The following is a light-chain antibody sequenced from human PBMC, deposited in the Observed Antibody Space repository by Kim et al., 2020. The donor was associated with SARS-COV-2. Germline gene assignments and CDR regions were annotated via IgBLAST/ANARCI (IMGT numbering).Light chain of an antibody. Sequence: DIVMTQSPLSLPVTLGQPASISCRSSESLLHSNGNTYLTWFQQRPGQSPRRLIYEVSKRDSGVPDRFSGSGSGTDFTLKITRVEAEDAVIYYCMHGLRWPFTFGQGTKLEIK. J-gene: IGKJ2*01. V-gene: IGKV2-30*02. CDR1: ESLLHSNGNTY. CDR2: EVS. CDR3: MHGLRWPFT.